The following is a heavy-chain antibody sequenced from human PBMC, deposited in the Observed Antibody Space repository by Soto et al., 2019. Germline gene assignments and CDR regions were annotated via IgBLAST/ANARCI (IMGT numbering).Heavy chain of an antibody. CDR2: ISYDGSNK. J-gene: IGHJ4*02. D-gene: IGHD2-21*02. Sequence: GGSLRLSCAASGFTFSSYAMHWVRQAPGKGLEWVAVISYDGSNKYYADSVKGRFTISRDNSKNTLYLQMNSLRAEDTAVYYCARELHGSFDYWGQGTLVTVPQ. CDR3: ARELHGSFDY. V-gene: IGHV3-30-3*01. CDR1: GFTFSSYA.